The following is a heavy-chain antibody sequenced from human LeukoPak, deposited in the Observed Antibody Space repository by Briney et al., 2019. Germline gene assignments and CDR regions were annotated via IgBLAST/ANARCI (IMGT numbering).Heavy chain of an antibody. J-gene: IGHJ3*02. V-gene: IGHV1-18*01. D-gene: IGHD3-3*01. Sequence: ASVKVSCKASGYTFTSYDINWVRQATGQGLEWMGWISAYNGNTNYAQKLQGRVTMTTDTSTSTAYMELRSLRSDDTAVYYCARGVPLEWLLLAEIGDAFDIWGQGTMVTVSS. CDR3: ARGVPLEWLLLAEIGDAFDI. CDR1: GYTFTSYD. CDR2: ISAYNGNT.